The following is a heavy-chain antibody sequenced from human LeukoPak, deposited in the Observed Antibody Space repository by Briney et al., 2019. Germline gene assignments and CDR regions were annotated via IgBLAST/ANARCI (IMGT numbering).Heavy chain of an antibody. V-gene: IGHV1-18*01. J-gene: IGHJ3*02. CDR2: ISAYNGNT. D-gene: IGHD3-3*01. CDR1: GYTFTSYG. Sequence: ASVKVSCKAPGYTFTSYGISWVRQAPGQGLEWMGWISAYNGNTNYAQKLQGRVTMTTDTSTSTAYMELRSLRSDDTAVYYCARGIFGDKHDAFDIWGQGTMVTVSS. CDR3: ARGIFGDKHDAFDI.